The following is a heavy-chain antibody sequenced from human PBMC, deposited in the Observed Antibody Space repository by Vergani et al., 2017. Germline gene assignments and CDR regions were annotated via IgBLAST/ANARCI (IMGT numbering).Heavy chain of an antibody. CDR1: GLSFGDAW. J-gene: IGHJ6*02. V-gene: IGHV3-15*07. D-gene: IGHD2-21*01. Sequence: EVQLEESGGGIVKPGGSLRLSCVASGLSFGDAWMNWVRRTPGKGLEWVGRLKRTFDRGTTDDAGVVKGRFTISRDDSKNTLFLKMNGLKTEDICVYYCTTGPRYCGDGSCYWLRDHHYYGMDVWGQGTTVTVSS. CDR3: TTGPRYCGDGSCYWLRDHHYYGMDV. CDR2: LKRTFDRGTT.